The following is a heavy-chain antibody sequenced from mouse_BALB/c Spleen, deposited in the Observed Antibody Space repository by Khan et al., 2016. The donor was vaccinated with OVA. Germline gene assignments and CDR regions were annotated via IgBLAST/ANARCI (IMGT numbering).Heavy chain of an antibody. D-gene: IGHD1-1*01. CDR1: GFTFSSFG. Sequence: EVELVESWGGLVQPGGSRKLSCVASGFTFSSFGMHWVRQAPEKGLEWVAYISGDSSTIYYTDTVMGRFTISRDNPKNTLFLQMTSLRSEDMAMYYCARSYFYGYYFDQWGQGTTLTVSS. CDR2: ISGDSSTI. J-gene: IGHJ2*01. CDR3: ARSYFYGYYFDQ. V-gene: IGHV5-17*02.